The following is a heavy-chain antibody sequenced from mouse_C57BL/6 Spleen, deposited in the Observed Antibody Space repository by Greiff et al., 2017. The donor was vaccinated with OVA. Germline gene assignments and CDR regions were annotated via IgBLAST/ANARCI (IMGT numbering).Heavy chain of an antibody. J-gene: IGHJ1*03. CDR2: IDPSDSET. V-gene: IGHV1-52*01. CDR1: GYTFTSYW. Sequence: QVQLKEPGAELVRPGSSVKLSCKASGYTFTSYWMHWVKQRPIQGLEWIGNIDPSDSETHYNQKFKDKATLTVDKSSSTAYMQLSSLTSEDSAVYYCVYGNYEHFDVWGTGTTVTVSS. CDR3: VYGNYEHFDV. D-gene: IGHD2-1*01.